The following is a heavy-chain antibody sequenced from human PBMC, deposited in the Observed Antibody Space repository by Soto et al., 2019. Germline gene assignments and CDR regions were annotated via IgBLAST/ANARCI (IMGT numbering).Heavy chain of an antibody. CDR2: INSDGSST. D-gene: IGHD2-15*01. CDR1: GFTFSSYW. CDR3: ARRSGSVYYYYGMDV. J-gene: IGHJ6*02. Sequence: PGGSLRLSCAPSGFTFSSYWMHSVRQAPGKGLVWVSRINSDGSSTSYADSVKGRFTISRDNAKNTLYLQMNSLRAEDTAVYYCARRSGSVYYYYGMDVWGQGTTVTVSS. V-gene: IGHV3-74*01.